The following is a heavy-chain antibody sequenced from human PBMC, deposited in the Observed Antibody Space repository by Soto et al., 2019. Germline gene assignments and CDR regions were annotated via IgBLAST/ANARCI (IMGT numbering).Heavy chain of an antibody. CDR3: AKDAVAYNGEWDWFDS. D-gene: IGHD6-19*01. CDR1: GFIFSDYA. J-gene: IGHJ5*01. V-gene: IGHV3-23*01. CDR2: IGGTGGDT. Sequence: DVQLLESGGGLVQPGGSLRLSCAASGFIFSDYAMTWVRQAPGKGLESVSAIGGTGGDTYYSDSVKGRFTISRDNSKYTLFLQMNSLSADDTAVYYCAKDAVAYNGEWDWFDSWGQGTLVTVSS.